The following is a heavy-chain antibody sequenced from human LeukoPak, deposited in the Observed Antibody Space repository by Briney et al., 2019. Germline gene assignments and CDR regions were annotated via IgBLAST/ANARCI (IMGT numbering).Heavy chain of an antibody. CDR2: ISGGGSYI. D-gene: IGHD4-17*01. V-gene: IGHV3-21*01. J-gene: IGHJ3*01. CDR3: ARGLGDYDAFDV. CDR1: GFTFSSYS. Sequence: GVSLRLSCSVSGFTFSSYSMNWVRQAPGKGLQWVSSISGGGSYIFYADSVEGRFSVSRDNAKNSVFLQMNSLRAEDTAVYYCARGLGDYDAFDVWGHGTRVTVAS.